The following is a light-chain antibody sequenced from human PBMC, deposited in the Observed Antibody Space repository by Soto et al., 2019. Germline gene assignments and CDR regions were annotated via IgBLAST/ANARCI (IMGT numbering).Light chain of an antibody. CDR3: AAWDDSLNGQV. CDR2: SNN. J-gene: IGLJ2*01. CDR1: SSNIGSNT. Sequence: QSVLTQPPSASGTPGQRVTISCSGSSSNIGSNTVNWYQQLPGTAPKLLIYSNNQRPSGVPDRFSGSKSGTSASLAISGLKYEDEADYYCAAWDDSLNGQVFGGGTQLTVL. V-gene: IGLV1-44*01.